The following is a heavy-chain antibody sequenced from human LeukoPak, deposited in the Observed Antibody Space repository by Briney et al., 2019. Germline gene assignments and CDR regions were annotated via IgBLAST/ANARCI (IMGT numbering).Heavy chain of an antibody. Sequence: GASVKVSCKASGYTFTSYGISWVRQAPGQGLEWMGIINRSGGSTTYAQKFQGRVTMTRDTSTSTVYMELSSLRSEDTAVYYCARSLGLLEWLGMDVWGQGTTVTVSS. J-gene: IGHJ6*02. V-gene: IGHV1-46*01. CDR1: GYTFTSYG. CDR2: INRSGGST. CDR3: ARSLGLLEWLGMDV. D-gene: IGHD3-3*01.